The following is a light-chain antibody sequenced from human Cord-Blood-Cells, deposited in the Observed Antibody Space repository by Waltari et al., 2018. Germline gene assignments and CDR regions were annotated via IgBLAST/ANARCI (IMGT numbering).Light chain of an antibody. CDR3: QQYDNLPPYT. CDR2: DAS. V-gene: IGKV1-33*01. J-gene: IGKJ2*01. Sequence: IQMTNSPSSRSASLADRVTSTCQASQDISNYLNWYQQKPGKAPKLLIYDASNLETGVPSRFSGSGSGTDFTFTISSLQPEDIATYYCQQYDNLPPYTFGQGTKLEIK. CDR1: QDISNY.